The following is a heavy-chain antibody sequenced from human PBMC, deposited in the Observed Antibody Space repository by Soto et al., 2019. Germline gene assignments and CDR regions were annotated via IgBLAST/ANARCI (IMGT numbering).Heavy chain of an antibody. Sequence: EVRLLESGGDLIQPGGSLRLSCAASGFTFSSSAMSWVRQAPDKGLEWVSSVGGNSVSTFYADSVKGRFTISKDSSKNTLFLQMNSVRAEDTAVYYCAKARGGSPRWGYYYMDVWGKGTTVTVS. D-gene: IGHD6-25*01. CDR1: GFTFSSSA. CDR2: VGGNSVST. J-gene: IGHJ6*03. V-gene: IGHV3-23*01. CDR3: AKARGGSPRWGYYYMDV.